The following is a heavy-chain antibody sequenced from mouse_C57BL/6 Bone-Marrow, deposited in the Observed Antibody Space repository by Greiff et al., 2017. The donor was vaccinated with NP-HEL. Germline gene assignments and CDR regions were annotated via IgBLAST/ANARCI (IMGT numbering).Heavy chain of an antibody. D-gene: IGHD2-1*01. CDR2: IRLKSDNYAT. CDR1: GFTFSNYW. Sequence: EVKLMESGGGLVQPGGSMKLSCVASGFTFSNYWMNWVRQSPEKGLEWVAQIRLKSDNYATHYAESVKGRFTISRDDSKSSVYLQMNNLRAEDTGIYYCTIYYGLFAYWGQGTLVTVSA. CDR3: TIYYGLFAY. V-gene: IGHV6-3*01. J-gene: IGHJ3*01.